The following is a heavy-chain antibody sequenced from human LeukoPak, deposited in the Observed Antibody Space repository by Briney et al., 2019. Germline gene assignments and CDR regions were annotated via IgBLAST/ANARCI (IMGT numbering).Heavy chain of an antibody. CDR2: SGSGGDT. J-gene: IGHJ4*02. CDR3: AKARGGTYRTYYFDY. V-gene: IGHV3-23*01. Sequence: GGSLRLSCVAFGFTFSNYAMHWVRQAPGKGLEWVSLSGSGGDTYYLDSVKGRVTISRGNSKNTLYLQMNSLRADDTAVYYCAKARGGTYRTYYFDYWGQGTLVTVSS. D-gene: IGHD1-26*01. CDR1: GFTFSNYA.